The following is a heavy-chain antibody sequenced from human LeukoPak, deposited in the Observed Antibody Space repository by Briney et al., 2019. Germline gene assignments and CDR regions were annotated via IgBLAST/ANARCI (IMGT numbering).Heavy chain of an antibody. CDR2: IYTSGST. V-gene: IGHV4-59*10. Sequence: PSETLSLTCAVYGGSFSGYYWSWIRQPAGKGLEWIGRIYTSGSTNYNPSLKSRVTMSVDTSKNQFSLKLSSVTAADTAVYYCARDEAGRRRFDYWGQGTLVTVSS. J-gene: IGHJ4*02. D-gene: IGHD1-1*01. CDR3: ARDEAGRRRFDY. CDR1: GGSFSGYY.